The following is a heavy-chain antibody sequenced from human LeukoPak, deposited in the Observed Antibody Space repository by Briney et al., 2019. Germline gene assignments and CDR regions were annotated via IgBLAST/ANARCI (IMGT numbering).Heavy chain of an antibody. V-gene: IGHV1-18*01. Sequence: ASVKVSCKASGYTFTSYGISWVRQAPGQGLEWMGWISAYNGNTNYAQKLQGRVTMTTDTSTSTAYMELRSLRSDDTAVYYCARGEITMVRGVIITKLFDYWGQGTLVTVSS. CDR3: ARGEITMVRGVIITKLFDY. J-gene: IGHJ4*02. CDR2: ISAYNGNT. CDR1: GYTFTSYG. D-gene: IGHD3-10*01.